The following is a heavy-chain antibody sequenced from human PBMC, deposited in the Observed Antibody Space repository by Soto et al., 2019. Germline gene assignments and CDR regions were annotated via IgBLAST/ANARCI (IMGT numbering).Heavy chain of an antibody. D-gene: IGHD5-18*01. CDR1: GFTFSSYG. V-gene: IGHV3-33*01. J-gene: IGHJ4*02. CDR3: ARARWNQGYSYGYFDY. Sequence: GGSLRLSCAASGFTFSSYGMHWVRQAPGKGLEWVAVIWYDGSNKYYADSVKGRFTISRDNSKNTLYLQMNSLRAEDTTVYYCARARWNQGYSYGYFDYWGQGTLVTVSS. CDR2: IWYDGSNK.